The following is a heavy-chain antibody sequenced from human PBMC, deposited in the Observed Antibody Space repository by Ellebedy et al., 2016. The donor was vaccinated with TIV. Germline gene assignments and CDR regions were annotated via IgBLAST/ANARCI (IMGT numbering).Heavy chain of an antibody. J-gene: IGHJ3*01. V-gene: IGHV4-30-4*01. CDR3: ARERWDTSSFGFDV. CDR1: GETLSSGDYY. Sequence: MPSETLSLTCTVSGETLSSGDYYWTWIRQTPGMGLEWLGCIYFGGSTSYYNPSLKSRVNISFIPSENQFYLTLASVTAADTAVYYCARERWDTSSFGFDVWGQGTMVTVSS. CDR2: IYFGGSTS. D-gene: IGHD5-24*01.